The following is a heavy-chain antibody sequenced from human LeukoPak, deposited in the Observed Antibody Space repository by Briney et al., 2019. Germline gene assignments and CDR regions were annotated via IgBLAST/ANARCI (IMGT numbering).Heavy chain of an antibody. CDR1: GFTFSSYA. D-gene: IGHD1-26*01. Sequence: GGSLRLSCAASGFTFSSYAMHWVRQAPGKGLEWVSSISSSSSYIYYADSVKGRFTISRDNAKNPLYLQMNSLRAEDTAVYYCARDLDVFASGSYAFDIWGQGTMVTVSS. CDR3: ARDLDVFASGSYAFDI. V-gene: IGHV3-21*01. J-gene: IGHJ3*02. CDR2: ISSSSSYI.